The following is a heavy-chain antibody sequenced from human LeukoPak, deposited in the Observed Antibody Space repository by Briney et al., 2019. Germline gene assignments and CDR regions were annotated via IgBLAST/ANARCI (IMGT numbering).Heavy chain of an antibody. CDR1: GFTFSSYS. J-gene: IGHJ5*02. CDR3: ARDRAALLWFGDLNWFDP. V-gene: IGHV3-21*04. D-gene: IGHD3-10*01. CDR2: ISSTGTYM. Sequence: GGSLRLSCAASGFTFSSYSMNWVRQAPGKGLEWVSSISSTGTYMYYADSVKGRFTISRDNAKNSLYLQMNSLRAEDTALYHCARDRAALLWFGDLNWFDPWGQGTLVTVSS.